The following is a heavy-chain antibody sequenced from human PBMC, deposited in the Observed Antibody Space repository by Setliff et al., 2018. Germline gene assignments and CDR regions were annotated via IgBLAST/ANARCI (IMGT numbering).Heavy chain of an antibody. CDR1: GGSISSGDYY. J-gene: IGHJ6*02. CDR3: ARGGDIVVVPAAPPYYYYGMDV. Sequence: SETLSLTCTVSGGSISSGDYYWSWIRQPPGKGLEWIGSIYYSGSTYYNPSLKSRVTISVDTSKNQFSLKLSSVTAADTAVYYCARGGDIVVVPAAPPYYYYGMDVWGQGTTVTVSS. V-gene: IGHV4-39*07. CDR2: IYYSGST. D-gene: IGHD2-2*01.